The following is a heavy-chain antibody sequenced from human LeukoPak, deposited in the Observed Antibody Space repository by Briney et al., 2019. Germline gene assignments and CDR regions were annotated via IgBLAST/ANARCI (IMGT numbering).Heavy chain of an antibody. J-gene: IGHJ4*02. CDR2: ISDSGGRT. V-gene: IGHV3-23*01. Sequence: PGGSLRLSCAASGVTFSSYAMTWVRQGPGKGLEWVSTISDSGGRTYYTDSVEGRFTVSRDNSKNTLYLQVNSLRVDDTAVYYCATESGYTYGYHDYWGQGTLVTVSS. D-gene: IGHD5-18*01. CDR3: ATESGYTYGYHDY. CDR1: GVTFSSYA.